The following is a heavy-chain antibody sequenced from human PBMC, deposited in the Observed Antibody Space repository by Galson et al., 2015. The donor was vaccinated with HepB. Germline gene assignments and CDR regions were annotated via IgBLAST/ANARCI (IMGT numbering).Heavy chain of an antibody. CDR3: ARRRGGRIYFDY. V-gene: IGHV1-8*01. Sequence: SVKVSCKASGYTFTSYDINWVRQATGQGLEWMGWMNPNSGNTGYAQKFQGRVTMTRNTSISTAYMELSSLRSEDTAVYYCARRRGGRIYFDYWGQGTLVTVSS. CDR2: MNPNSGNT. J-gene: IGHJ4*02. CDR1: GYTFTSYD.